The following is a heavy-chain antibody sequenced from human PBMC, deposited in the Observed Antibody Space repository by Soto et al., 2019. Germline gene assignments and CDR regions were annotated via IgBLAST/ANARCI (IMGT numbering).Heavy chain of an antibody. CDR2: IKQDGSEK. CDR3: GRDLPSISGRPGGWFDP. V-gene: IGHV3-7*01. J-gene: IGHJ5*02. Sequence: RRLSCAAFGFPFSRYWMSWVRQAPGKGLEWVANIKQDGSEKSYVDSVKGRFSISRDNAKNSLYLQMNSLRVEDTAVYFCGRDLPSISGRPGGWFDPWGQGTLVTVSS. CDR1: GFPFSRYW. D-gene: IGHD6-6*01.